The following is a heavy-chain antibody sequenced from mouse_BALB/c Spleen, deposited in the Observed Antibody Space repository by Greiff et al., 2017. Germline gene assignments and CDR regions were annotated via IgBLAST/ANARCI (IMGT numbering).Heavy chain of an antibody. CDR3: EREGNYDYAMDY. V-gene: IGHV1-67*01. CDR2: ISTYSGNT. Sequence: VKVVESGPELVRPGVSVKISCKGSGYTFTDYAMHWVKQSHAKSLEWIGVISTYSGNTNYNQKFKGKATMTVDKSTSTAYMELARLTSEDSDIYYCEREGNYDYAMDYWGQGTSVTVSS. CDR1: GYTFTDYA. D-gene: IGHD2-1*01. J-gene: IGHJ4*01.